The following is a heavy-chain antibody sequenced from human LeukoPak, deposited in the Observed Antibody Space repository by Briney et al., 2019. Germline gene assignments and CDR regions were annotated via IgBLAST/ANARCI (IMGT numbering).Heavy chain of an antibody. CDR3: AKRSGYTTGWFLDF. CDR1: GFSFSSYA. V-gene: IGHV3-23*01. J-gene: IGHJ4*02. CDR2: ISGSGDNT. D-gene: IGHD6-19*01. Sequence: PGGSLKLSCAASGFSFSSYAMSWVRQAPGKGLEWVSSISGSGDNTYYAESVKGRFTISRDNSKNTLFLQMNSLRAEDTAVFYYAKRSGYTTGWFLDFWGQGTLVTVSS.